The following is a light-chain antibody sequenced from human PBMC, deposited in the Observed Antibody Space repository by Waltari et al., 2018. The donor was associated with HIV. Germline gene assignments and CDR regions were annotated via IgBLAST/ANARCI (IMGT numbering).Light chain of an antibody. CDR3: ATWDDSLNAFV. V-gene: IGLV1-44*01. CDR2: SNN. J-gene: IGLJ1*01. CDR1: SSNIGSNT. Sequence: QSVLTQPPSASETPGQRVTISCSGSSSNIGSNTVNWYQQLPGTAPKLLTYSNNQRPSGVPDRFSGTKSGTSASLAISGLQSDDEAEYYCATWDDSLNAFVFGTGTKVTVL.